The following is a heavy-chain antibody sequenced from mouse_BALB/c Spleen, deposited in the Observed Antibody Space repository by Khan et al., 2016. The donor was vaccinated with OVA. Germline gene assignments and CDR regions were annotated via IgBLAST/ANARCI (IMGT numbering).Heavy chain of an antibody. D-gene: IGHD1-1*01. V-gene: IGHV3-2*02. CDR3: ARGNYYGYAMDY. CDR1: GYSITSNYA. J-gene: IGHJ4*01. CDR2: ISYSDST. Sequence: EVQLQESGPGLVKPSQSLSLTCTVTGYSITSNYAWNWIRQFPGNKLEWMGYISYSDSTSYTPSLKSRISITRDTSKNQFFLQLNSVTTEDTATYYCARGNYYGYAMDYWGQGTSVTVSS.